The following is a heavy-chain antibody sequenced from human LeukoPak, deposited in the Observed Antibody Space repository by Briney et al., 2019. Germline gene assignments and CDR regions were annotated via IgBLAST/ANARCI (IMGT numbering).Heavy chain of an antibody. CDR2: IWYDGSKK. CDR3: ARGYSSGYYYYMDV. Sequence: GGSLRLSCAASGFTFSGHGMHWVRQAPGKGLEWVAVIWYDGSKKYYADSVKGRFTISRDNSKNTLDLQMNSLRAEDRAVYYCARGYSSGYYYYMDVRGKGTTVTVSS. D-gene: IGHD6-19*01. V-gene: IGHV3-33*01. J-gene: IGHJ6*03. CDR1: GFTFSGHG.